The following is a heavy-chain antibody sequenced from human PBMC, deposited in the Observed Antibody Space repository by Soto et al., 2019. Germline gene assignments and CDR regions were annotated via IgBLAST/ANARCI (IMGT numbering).Heavy chain of an antibody. Sequence: EMQLVESGGGLVQPGGSLRLSCAASGFTSSDHYLDWVRQAPGKWLEWIARSRDKTRSHTTEYAASVRGRFIISRDDSKNSIYLQMSSLNTEDSAVYYCTRSTYGYGNFDYWGQGTLVTVSS. D-gene: IGHD5-12*01. CDR2: SRDKTRSHTT. CDR3: TRSTYGYGNFDY. CDR1: GFTSSDHY. V-gene: IGHV3-72*01. J-gene: IGHJ4*02.